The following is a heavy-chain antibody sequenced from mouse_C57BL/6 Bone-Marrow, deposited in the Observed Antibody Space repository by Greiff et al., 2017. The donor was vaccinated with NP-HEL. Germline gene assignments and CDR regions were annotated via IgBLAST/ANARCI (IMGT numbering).Heavy chain of an antibody. CDR1: GYTFTGYW. J-gene: IGHJ3*01. Sequence: VKLQESGAELMKPGASVKLSCKATGYTFTGYWIEWVKQRPGHGLEWIGEILPGSGSTNYNEKFKGKATFTADTSSNTAYMQLSSLTTEDSAIYYCAREEEAYYYGSSSFAYWGQGTLVTVSA. CDR2: ILPGSGST. CDR3: AREEEAYYYGSSSFAY. V-gene: IGHV1-9*01. D-gene: IGHD1-1*01.